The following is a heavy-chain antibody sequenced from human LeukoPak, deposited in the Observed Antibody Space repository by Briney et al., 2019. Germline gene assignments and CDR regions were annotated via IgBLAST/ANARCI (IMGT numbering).Heavy chain of an antibody. J-gene: IGHJ4*02. V-gene: IGHV4-34*01. CDR2: INHSGST. D-gene: IGHD1-26*01. Sequence: KPSETLSLTCAVYGGSFSGYYWSWIRQPPGKGLEWIGEINHSGSTNYNPSLKSRVTISVDTSKNQFSLKLSSVTAADTAVYYCARGSGGSLYWGQGTLVTVSS. CDR3: ARGSGGSLY. CDR1: GGSFSGYY.